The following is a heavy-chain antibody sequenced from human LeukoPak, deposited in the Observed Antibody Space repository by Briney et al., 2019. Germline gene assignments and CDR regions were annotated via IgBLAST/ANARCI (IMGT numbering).Heavy chain of an antibody. CDR1: GFTFSSYS. J-gene: IGHJ4*02. CDR2: ITGSGSNM. CDR3: VSSRILDFDY. D-gene: IGHD3-3*01. Sequence: GGSLRLSCAASGFTFSSYSMNWVRQAPGKGLEWLSFITGSGSNMYYADSVRGRFTISRDNAKNSLYLQMNSLRAEDTAVYHCVSSRILDFDYWGQGTLVTVSS. V-gene: IGHV3-48*04.